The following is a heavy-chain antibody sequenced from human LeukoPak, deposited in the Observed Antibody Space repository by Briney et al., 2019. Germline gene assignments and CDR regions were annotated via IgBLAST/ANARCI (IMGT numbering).Heavy chain of an antibody. CDR2: IYTSGST. CDR3: ARGYCSSTSCYTPDWYFDL. J-gene: IGHJ2*01. Sequence: SETLSLTCTVSGGSISSYYWSWIRQPPGKGLEWIGYIYTSGSTNYNPSLKSRVTISVDTSKNQFSLKPSSVTAADTAVYYCARGYCSSTSCYTPDWYFDLWGRGTLVTVSS. CDR1: GGSISSYY. D-gene: IGHD2-2*02. V-gene: IGHV4-4*09.